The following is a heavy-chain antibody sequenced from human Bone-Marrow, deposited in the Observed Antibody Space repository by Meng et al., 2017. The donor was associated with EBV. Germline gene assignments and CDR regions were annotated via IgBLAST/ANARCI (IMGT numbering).Heavy chain of an antibody. CDR1: GGSFSGYS. Sequence: QVQLQQWGAGLLKPSETLSLTCAVYGGSFSGYSWSWIRQPPGKGLEWIGEINHSGSTNYNPSLKSRVTISLDTSKNQFSLKLSSVTAADTAVYYCARGFLLSHRGLYDRSGYFRFDYWGQGPLVTVSS. CDR2: INHSGST. J-gene: IGHJ4*02. CDR3: ARGFLLSHRGLYDRSGYFRFDY. V-gene: IGHV4-34*02. D-gene: IGHD3-22*01.